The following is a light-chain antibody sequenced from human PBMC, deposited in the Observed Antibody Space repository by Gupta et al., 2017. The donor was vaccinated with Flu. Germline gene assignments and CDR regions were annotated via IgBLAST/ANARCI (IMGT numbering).Light chain of an antibody. Sequence: EVVMTQSPASLSVSRGERATLSCRASQSFSRHLAWYQQKPGQAPRLLIYDTSTRATGVPARFIGSGSGTEFTLTISSLQSEDFAVYYCQQYINWPLTFGGGTKVEIK. CDR1: QSFSRH. V-gene: IGKV3-15*01. CDR2: DTS. CDR3: QQYINWPLT. J-gene: IGKJ4*01.